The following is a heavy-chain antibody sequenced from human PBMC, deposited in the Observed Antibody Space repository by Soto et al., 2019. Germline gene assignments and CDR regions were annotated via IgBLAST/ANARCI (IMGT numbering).Heavy chain of an antibody. D-gene: IGHD4-4*01. CDR3: ARSMTTVTTDGAFDI. Sequence: GGPLKISGKGSGYSFTNSWIGWLRQLPGKGLEWMGIIYPGDSDTRYSPSFQGQVTISADKSITTAYLQWSSLRASDTAMYYCARSMTTVTTDGAFDIWGQGTMVTVSS. CDR2: IYPGDSDT. J-gene: IGHJ3*02. CDR1: GYSFTNSW. V-gene: IGHV5-51*01.